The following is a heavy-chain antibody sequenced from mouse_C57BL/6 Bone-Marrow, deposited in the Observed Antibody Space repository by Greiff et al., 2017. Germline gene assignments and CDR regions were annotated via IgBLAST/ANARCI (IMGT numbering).Heavy chain of an antibody. Sequence: EVKLMESGGGLVQPGGSLKLSCAASGFTFSDYYMYWVRQTPEKRLEWVAYISNGGGSTYYPDTVKGRFTISRDNAKNTLYLQMRRLKSEDTAMYYCARPLYYYGSSPYAMDYWGQGTSVTVSS. CDR1: GFTFSDYY. J-gene: IGHJ4*01. D-gene: IGHD1-1*01. CDR3: ARPLYYYGSSPYAMDY. CDR2: ISNGGGST. V-gene: IGHV5-12*01.